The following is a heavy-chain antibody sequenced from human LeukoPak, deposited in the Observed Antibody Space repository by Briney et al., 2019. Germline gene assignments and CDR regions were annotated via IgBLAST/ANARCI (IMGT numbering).Heavy chain of an antibody. D-gene: IGHD3-22*01. J-gene: IGHJ4*02. Sequence: GGSLRLSCAASGFTFSHYAMNWVRQAPGKGLEWVSTMGTVGDTYYSDSVKGRFTISRDNSKNTLYLQMTSLRLDDTAIYYCAKDSHYYYVSTGYYYYWGQGTLVTVSS. V-gene: IGHV3-23*01. CDR3: AKDSHYYYVSTGYYYY. CDR1: GFTFSHYA. CDR2: MGTVGDT.